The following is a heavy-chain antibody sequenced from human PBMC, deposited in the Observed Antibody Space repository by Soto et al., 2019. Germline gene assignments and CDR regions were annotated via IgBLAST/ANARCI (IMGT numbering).Heavy chain of an antibody. CDR3: TRQSEATLIQWLESFDY. CDR1: GFTFSGSA. D-gene: IGHD6-19*01. J-gene: IGHJ4*02. Sequence: PGGSLRLSCAASGFTFSGSAMHWVRQASGKGLEWVGRIRSKANSYATAYAASVKGRFTISRDDSKNTAYLQMSSLKTEDTAVYYCTRQSEATLIQWLESFDYRGQGTLVTVSS. V-gene: IGHV3-73*01. CDR2: IRSKANSYAT.